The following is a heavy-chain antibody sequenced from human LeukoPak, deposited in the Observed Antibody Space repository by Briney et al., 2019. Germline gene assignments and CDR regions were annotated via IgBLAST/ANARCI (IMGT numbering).Heavy chain of an antibody. CDR2: IYSGGST. V-gene: IGHV3-53*01. CDR3: ARDMRGYYYDSSKR. J-gene: IGHJ4*02. Sequence: GGSLRLSCAASGFTVSSNYMSWVRQAPGKGLEWVSVIYSGGSTYYADSVKGRFTISRDNSKNTLYLQMNSLRAEDTAVYYCARDMRGYYYDSSKRWGQGTLVTVSS. D-gene: IGHD3-22*01. CDR1: GFTVSSNY.